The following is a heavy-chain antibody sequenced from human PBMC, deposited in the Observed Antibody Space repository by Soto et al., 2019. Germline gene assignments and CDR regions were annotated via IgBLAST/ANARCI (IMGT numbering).Heavy chain of an antibody. CDR3: ARAKAYYYASSGSGAFDI. CDR2: IIPIFGTA. J-gene: IGHJ3*02. V-gene: IGHV1-69*13. Sequence: GASVKVSCKASGDTFSSYAISWVRQAPGQGLEWMGGIIPIFGTANYAQKFQGRVTITADESTSTAYMELSSLRSEDTAVYYCARAKAYYYASSGSGAFDIWGQGTMVTV. CDR1: GDTFSSYA. D-gene: IGHD3-22*01.